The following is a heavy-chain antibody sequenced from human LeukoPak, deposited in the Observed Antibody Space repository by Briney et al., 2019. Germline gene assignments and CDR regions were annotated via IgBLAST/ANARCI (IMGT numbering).Heavy chain of an antibody. Sequence: LAGGSLRLSCAASGFSFSSYSMIWVRQAPGKGLEWVSYISTSSSAIHYADSVKGRFTISRDNAKNSLYLQMNSLRAEDTAVYYCARDFRDYVWGSYHPWGQGTLVTVSS. CDR3: ARDFRDYVWGSYHP. D-gene: IGHD3-16*02. CDR2: ISTSSSAI. J-gene: IGHJ5*02. CDR1: GFSFSSYS. V-gene: IGHV3-48*01.